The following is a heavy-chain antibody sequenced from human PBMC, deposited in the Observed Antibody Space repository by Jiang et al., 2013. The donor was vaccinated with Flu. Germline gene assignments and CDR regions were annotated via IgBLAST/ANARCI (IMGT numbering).Heavy chain of an antibody. CDR1: GFSLRTHG. Sequence: VQLLESGGGLVQPGGSLRVSCAASGFSLRTHGMNWVRQAPGKGLEWVSGISAGGYNTYTADSVRGRFTVSSDSSKNTVSLQMDSLRVEDTALYFCARKPPRDYWGSGHLDVWGQGLMVIVSS. J-gene: IGHJ4*02. D-gene: IGHD5-24*01. CDR2: ISAGGYNT. V-gene: IGHV3-23*01. CDR3: ARKPPRDYWGSGHLDV.